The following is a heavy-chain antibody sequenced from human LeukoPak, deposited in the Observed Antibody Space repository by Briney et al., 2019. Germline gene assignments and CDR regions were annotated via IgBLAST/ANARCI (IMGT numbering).Heavy chain of an antibody. CDR1: GYSISSGYY. J-gene: IGHJ5*02. Sequence: PSETLSLTCTVSGYSISSGYYWGWIRQPPGKGLEWIGSIYHSGSTYYNPSLKSRVSISVDTSKNQFSLKLSSVTAADTAVYYCARFQIVVVPAAINWFDPWGQGTLVTVSS. CDR2: IYHSGST. D-gene: IGHD2-2*02. V-gene: IGHV4-38-2*02. CDR3: ARFQIVVVPAAINWFDP.